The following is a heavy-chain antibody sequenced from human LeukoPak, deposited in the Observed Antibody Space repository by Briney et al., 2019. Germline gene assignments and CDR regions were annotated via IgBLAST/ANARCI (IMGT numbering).Heavy chain of an antibody. D-gene: IGHD1-26*01. Sequence: SETLSLTCTVSGGSISGYYWSWIRQPAGEGLEWIGRIYTSGNTFYNPSLKSRVTMSVDTSKNQFSLKLSSVTAADTAVYYCAREGGSYRYFDYWGQGTLVTVSS. V-gene: IGHV4-4*07. CDR3: AREGGSYRYFDY. CDR2: IYTSGNT. CDR1: GGSISGYY. J-gene: IGHJ4*02.